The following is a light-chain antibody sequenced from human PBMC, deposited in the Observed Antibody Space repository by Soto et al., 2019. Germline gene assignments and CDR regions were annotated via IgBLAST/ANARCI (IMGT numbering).Light chain of an antibody. V-gene: IGLV2-14*01. J-gene: IGLJ2*01. CDR3: SSYTSSSTLVV. CDR1: SSDVGGYNY. CDR2: DXX. Sequence: QSVLTQPASVSGSPGQSITISCTGTSSDVGGYNYVSWYQQHPGKAPKLMIYDXXXRPXXXXXXXXGSKSGNTASLTISGLXXEDEADYYCSSYTSSSTLVVFGGGTKVTVL.